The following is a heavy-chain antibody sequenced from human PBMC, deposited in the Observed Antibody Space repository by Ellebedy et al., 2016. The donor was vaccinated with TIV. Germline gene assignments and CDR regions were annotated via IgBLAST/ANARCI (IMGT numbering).Heavy chain of an antibody. V-gene: IGHV3-21*06. CDR1: EFTFNTYS. CDR2: ISSSSSYI. Sequence: PGGSLRLSCAASEFTFNTYSMNWVRQAPGKGLEWVSSISSSSSYIYYAASVKGRFTISRDNAKNSLYLQMDSLRAEDTAVYYCARTGYSSDWYASNWGQGTLVTVSS. D-gene: IGHD6-19*01. CDR3: ARTGYSSDWYASN. J-gene: IGHJ4*02.